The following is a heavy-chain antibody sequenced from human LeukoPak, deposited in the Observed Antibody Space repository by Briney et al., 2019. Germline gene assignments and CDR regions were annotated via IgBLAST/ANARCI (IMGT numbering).Heavy chain of an antibody. V-gene: IGHV1-18*01. D-gene: IGHD3-3*01. CDR2: ISAYNGNT. Sequence: ASVKVSCKASGYTFTSYGISWVRQAPGQGLEWMGWISAYNGNTNYAQKLQGRVTMTTDTSTSTAYMELRSLRSDDTAVYYCARSTESITIFGVVVNWFDPWGQGTLVTVSS. CDR1: GYTFTSYG. CDR3: ARSTESITIFGVVVNWFDP. J-gene: IGHJ5*02.